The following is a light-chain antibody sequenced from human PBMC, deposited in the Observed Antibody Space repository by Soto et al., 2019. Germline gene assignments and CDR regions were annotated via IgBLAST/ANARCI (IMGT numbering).Light chain of an antibody. CDR3: QQDSTWPRT. J-gene: IGKJ1*01. CDR2: GAS. Sequence: EIVMTQSPATLSLSPGERATLSCRASQSVSSNLAWYQQKPGHAPSLLIYGASTRATASPARFSSSWSGTEFTLIISSLQSEDVAVYYCQQDSTWPRTFGEGTKVEIK. V-gene: IGKV3-15*01. CDR1: QSVSSN.